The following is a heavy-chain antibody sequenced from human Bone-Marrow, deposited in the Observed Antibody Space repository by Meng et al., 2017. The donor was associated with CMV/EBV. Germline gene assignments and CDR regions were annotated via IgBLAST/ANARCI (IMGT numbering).Heavy chain of an antibody. D-gene: IGHD2-15*01. CDR3: ARGPIDSVSN. V-gene: IGHV1-8*01. Sequence: ASVKVSCKASGYTFASYDIKWVRQATGQGLEWMGWMNPNSGNTGYSQKFQGRVTMTRDTSISTAYMELSSLRSEDTAVYYCARGPIDSVSNWGQGTLVTVSS. J-gene: IGHJ1*01. CDR1: GYTFASYD. CDR2: MNPNSGNT.